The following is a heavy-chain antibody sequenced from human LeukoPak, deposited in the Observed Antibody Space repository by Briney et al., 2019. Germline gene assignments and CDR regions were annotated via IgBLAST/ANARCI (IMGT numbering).Heavy chain of an antibody. Sequence: GGSLRPSCAASGFTFSSYAMSWVHQAPGKGLEWVSSISSSSSYIYYADSVKGRFTISRDNAKNSLYLQMNSLRAEDTAVYYCARDRGSSAMDVWGKGTTVTVSS. CDR2: ISSSSSYI. CDR1: GFTFSSYA. CDR3: ARDRGSSAMDV. J-gene: IGHJ6*04. V-gene: IGHV3-21*01. D-gene: IGHD6-13*01.